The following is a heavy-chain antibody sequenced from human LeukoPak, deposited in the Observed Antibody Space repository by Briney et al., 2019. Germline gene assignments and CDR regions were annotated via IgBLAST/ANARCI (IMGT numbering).Heavy chain of an antibody. CDR3: ARVPSPLSSIHAGMDV. D-gene: IGHD2-15*01. CDR2: IYTSGST. V-gene: IGHV4-4*07. Sequence: DPSETLSLTCTVSGGSINSYYWSWIRQPAGKGLEWIGRIYTSGSTNYNPSLKSRVTMSVDTSKNQFSLKLSSVTAADTAVYYCARVPSPLSSIHAGMDVWGQGTTVTVSS. CDR1: GGSINSYY. J-gene: IGHJ6*02.